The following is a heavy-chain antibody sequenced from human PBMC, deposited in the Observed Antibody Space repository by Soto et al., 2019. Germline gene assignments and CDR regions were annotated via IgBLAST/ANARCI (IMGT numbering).Heavy chain of an antibody. Sequence: SETLSLTCAVSGGSISSGGYSWSWIRQPPGKGLEWIGYIYHSGSTYYNPSLKSPVTISVDRSKNQFSLKLSCVSAADTAVYYCARVLTVAGFDYWGQGTLVTVAS. D-gene: IGHD2-15*01. J-gene: IGHJ4*02. CDR1: GGSISSGGYS. CDR3: ARVLTVAGFDY. CDR2: IYHSGST. V-gene: IGHV4-30-2*01.